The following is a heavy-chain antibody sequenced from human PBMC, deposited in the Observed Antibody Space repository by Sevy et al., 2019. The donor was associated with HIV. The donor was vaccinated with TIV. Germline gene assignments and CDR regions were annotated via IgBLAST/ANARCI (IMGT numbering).Heavy chain of an antibody. CDR3: ARGPKPLRSDYGDYRGVGYYFDS. Sequence: SESLSLTCAVYGESFSNYYWSCIRLSPGKGLESIGEIDHSGRSDYNPSLKSRVTMSVDTSKNQFSLKLTSVTAADTAVYYCARGPKPLRSDYGDYRGVGYYFDSWGQGTLVTVSS. CDR1: GESFSNYY. CDR2: IDHSGRS. V-gene: IGHV4-34*01. J-gene: IGHJ4*02. D-gene: IGHD4-17*01.